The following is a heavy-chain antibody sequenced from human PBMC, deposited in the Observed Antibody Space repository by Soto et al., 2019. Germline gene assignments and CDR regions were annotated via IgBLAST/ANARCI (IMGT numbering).Heavy chain of an antibody. Sequence: ASETLSLTCAVSGGSFRGFYWTWIRQSPGKGLEWLGDINHVGITNYNPSLKSRVSIPVDTSKSQFSLKLSSVTAADTAVYYCARGMLYCDFCSDRRTGFDPWSQGTLDTVSS. J-gene: IGHJ5*02. CDR2: INHVGIT. CDR1: GGSFRGFY. V-gene: IGHV4-34*01. D-gene: IGHD3-3*01. CDR3: ARGMLYCDFCSDRRTGFDP.